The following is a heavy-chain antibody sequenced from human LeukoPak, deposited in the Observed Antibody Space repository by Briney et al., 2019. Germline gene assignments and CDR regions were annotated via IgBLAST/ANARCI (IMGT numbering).Heavy chain of an antibody. Sequence: GGSLRLSCSASGFTFSSYVMVWVRQAPGKGLEYVSAVSSIGGSTYYADSVKGRFTISRDNSKNTLYLQMISLRPEDTAVYYCVKEGNGAFDIWGQGTMVTVSS. CDR1: GFTFSSYV. J-gene: IGHJ3*02. D-gene: IGHD2-8*01. CDR2: VSSIGGST. V-gene: IGHV3-64D*09. CDR3: VKEGNGAFDI.